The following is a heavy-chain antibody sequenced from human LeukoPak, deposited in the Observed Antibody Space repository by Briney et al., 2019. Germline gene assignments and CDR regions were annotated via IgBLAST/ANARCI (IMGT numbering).Heavy chain of an antibody. CDR3: ARVMDIVVVVDARRTWGSFNI. J-gene: IGHJ3*02. CDR1: GYSFTSYW. CDR2: IYPGDSDT. Sequence: GESLKISCKGSGYSFTSYWIGWVRQMPGKGLEWMGIIYPGDSDTRYSPSFQGQVTISADKSISTAYLQWSSLKASDTAMYYCARVMDIVVVVDARRTWGSFNIGGQGTMVTVSS. D-gene: IGHD2-15*01. V-gene: IGHV5-51*01.